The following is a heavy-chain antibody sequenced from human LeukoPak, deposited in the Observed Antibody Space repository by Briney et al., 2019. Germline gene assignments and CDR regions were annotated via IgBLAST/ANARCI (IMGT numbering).Heavy chain of an antibody. D-gene: IGHD3-3*02. Sequence: GGSLRLSCAASGFTFSNYWMSWVRQAPGKGLEWVANIKQDRSEKYYVDSVKGRFTISRDNAKNSLYLQMNSLRAEDTAVYYCAKIRPPAYDIWGQGTMVTVSS. V-gene: IGHV3-7*03. CDR1: GFTFSNYW. CDR3: AKIRPPAYDI. CDR2: IKQDRSEK. J-gene: IGHJ3*02.